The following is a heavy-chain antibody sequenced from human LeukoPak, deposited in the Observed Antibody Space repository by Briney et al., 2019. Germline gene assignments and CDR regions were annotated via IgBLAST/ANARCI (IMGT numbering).Heavy chain of an antibody. CDR3: ARGLGGDSTLYYYGMDV. J-gene: IGHJ6*02. CDR1: GYTFTSYD. CDR2: MNPNSGNT. D-gene: IGHD2-21*02. Sequence: ASVKVSCKASGYTFTSYDINWVRQATGQGLEWMGWMNPNSGNTGYAQKFQGRVTITRNTSISTAYMELSSLRSEDTAVYYCARGLGGDSTLYYYGMDVWGQGTTVTVSS. V-gene: IGHV1-8*01.